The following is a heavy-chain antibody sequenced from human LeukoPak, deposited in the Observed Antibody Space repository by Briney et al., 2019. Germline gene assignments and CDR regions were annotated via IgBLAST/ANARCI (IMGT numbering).Heavy chain of an antibody. Sequence: SETLSLTCNVSGYSITSGYYWGWIRQPPGKGLEWIGSIYHTGNTFYDPSFNSRVTISVDTSKNQFSLSLSSVTAADTAVYYCARYCSSTTCYTRGGDYWGQGTLVTVSS. CDR1: GYSITSGYY. D-gene: IGHD2-2*02. V-gene: IGHV4-38-2*02. CDR2: IYHTGNT. CDR3: ARYCSSTTCYTRGGDY. J-gene: IGHJ4*02.